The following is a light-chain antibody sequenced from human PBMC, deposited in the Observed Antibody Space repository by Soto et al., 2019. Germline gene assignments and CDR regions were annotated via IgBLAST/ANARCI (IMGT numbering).Light chain of an antibody. J-gene: IGKJ5*01. V-gene: IGKV3-15*01. CDR1: QSVSSL. Sequence: EIVMTQSPATLSVSPGERATLSCRASQSVSSLLAWYQQKPRQAPRLLIYDTSTRATGIPARFSGSGSGTDFTLTISSLQSEDFAIYYCQQYNNWPPITFGQGTRLEIK. CDR3: QQYNNWPPIT. CDR2: DTS.